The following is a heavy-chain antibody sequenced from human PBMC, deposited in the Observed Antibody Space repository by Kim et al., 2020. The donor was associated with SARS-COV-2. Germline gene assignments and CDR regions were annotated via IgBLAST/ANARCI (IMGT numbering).Heavy chain of an antibody. CDR3: ARLPSKGLAYYYGSGSSCDY. CDR1: GGSISSSSYY. V-gene: IGHV4-39*01. D-gene: IGHD3-10*01. J-gene: IGHJ4*02. CDR2: IYYSGST. Sequence: SETLSLTCTVSGGSISSSSYYWGWLRKPPGKGLEWIGSIYYSGSTYYNPSLKRLVTISVDTSKNQFSLRLSSVTAADTAVYYCARLPSKGLAYYYGSGSSCDYWGQGTLVTVSS.